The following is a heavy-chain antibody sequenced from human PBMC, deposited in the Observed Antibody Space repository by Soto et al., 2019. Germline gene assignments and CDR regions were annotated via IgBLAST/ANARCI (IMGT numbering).Heavy chain of an antibody. J-gene: IGHJ6*02. CDR1: GYSFTSYW. D-gene: IGHD2-15*01. Sequence: GESLKISCKGSGYSFTSYWISWVRQMPGKGLEWMGRIDPSDSYTNYSPSFQGHVTISADKSISTAYLQWSSLKASDTAMYYCARLGGGCSGGSCYCYYGRDVWRQGTTVTVAS. CDR2: IDPSDSYT. V-gene: IGHV5-10-1*01. CDR3: ARLGGGCSGGSCYCYYGRDV.